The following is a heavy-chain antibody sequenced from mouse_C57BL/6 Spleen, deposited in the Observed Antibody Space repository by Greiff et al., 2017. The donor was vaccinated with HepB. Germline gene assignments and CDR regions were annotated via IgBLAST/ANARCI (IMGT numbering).Heavy chain of an antibody. V-gene: IGHV7-3*01. CDR2: IRNKANGYTT. CDR1: GFTFTDYY. Sequence: EVKVVESGGGLVQPGGSLSLSCAASGFTFTDYYMSWVRQPPGKALEWLGFIRNKANGYTTEYSASVKGRFTISRDNSQSILYLQMNALGAEDSATYDCSRYQRGAIDYWGQGTSVTVSS. CDR3: SRYQRGAIDY. J-gene: IGHJ4*01.